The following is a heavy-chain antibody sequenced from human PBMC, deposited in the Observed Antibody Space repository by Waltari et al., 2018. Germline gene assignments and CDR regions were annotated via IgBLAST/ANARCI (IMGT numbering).Heavy chain of an antibody. CDR2: IYSGGST. Sequence: EVQLVESGGGLIQPGGSLRLSCAASGFTVSSNYMSWVRQAPGKGLEWVSVIYSGGSTYYADSGKGRFTSSIDNSKNTLYLQMNSLRAEDTAVYYCASYSGATTHDAFDIWGQGTMVTVSS. D-gene: IGHD1-26*01. J-gene: IGHJ3*02. CDR3: ASYSGATTHDAFDI. V-gene: IGHV3-53*01. CDR1: GFTVSSNY.